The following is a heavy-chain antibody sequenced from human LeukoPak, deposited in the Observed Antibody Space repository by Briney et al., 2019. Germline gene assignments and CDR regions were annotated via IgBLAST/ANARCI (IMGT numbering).Heavy chain of an antibody. CDR3: ARDRSGYNPEYFQH. V-gene: IGHV1-69*04. J-gene: IGHJ1*01. Sequence: SVKVSCKASGGTFSSYTISWVRQAPGQGLEWMGRIIPILGIANCAQKFQGRVTITADKSTSTAYMELSSLRSEDTAVYYCARDRSGYNPEYFQHWGQGTLVTVSS. CDR2: IIPILGIA. CDR1: GGTFSSYT. D-gene: IGHD3-22*01.